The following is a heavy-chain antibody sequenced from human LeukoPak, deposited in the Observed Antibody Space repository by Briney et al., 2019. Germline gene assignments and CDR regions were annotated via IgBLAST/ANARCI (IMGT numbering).Heavy chain of an antibody. CDR1: KFTFSNYA. J-gene: IGHJ4*02. CDR2: ISGSGGST. V-gene: IGHV3-23*01. CDR3: AKAHETIGPGYIDY. D-gene: IGHD6-13*01. Sequence: SGGSLRLSCAASKFTFSNYALSWVRQAPGKGLEWVSAISGSGGSTYYADSVKGRFTISRDNSKNTLYLQMNSLRAEDTAVYYCAKAHETIGPGYIDYWGQGTLVTVSS.